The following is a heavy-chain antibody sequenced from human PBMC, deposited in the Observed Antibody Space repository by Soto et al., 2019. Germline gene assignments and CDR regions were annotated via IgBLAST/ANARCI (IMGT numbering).Heavy chain of an antibody. CDR2: IYYSGST. D-gene: IGHD3-3*01. Sequence: SETLSLTCTVSGGSISSYYRSWIRQPPGKGLEWIGYIYYSGSTNYNPSLKSRVTISVDTSKNQFSLKLSSVTAADTAVYYCARGLDYDFWSGYYTSYYYYYYGMDVWGQGTTVTVSS. V-gene: IGHV4-59*01. CDR3: ARGLDYDFWSGYYTSYYYYYYGMDV. J-gene: IGHJ6*02. CDR1: GGSISSYY.